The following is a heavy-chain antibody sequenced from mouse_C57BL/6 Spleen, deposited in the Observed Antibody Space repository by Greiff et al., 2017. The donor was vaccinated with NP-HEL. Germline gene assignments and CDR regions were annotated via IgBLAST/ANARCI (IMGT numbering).Heavy chain of an antibody. CDR1: GYTFTSYW. V-gene: IGHV1-64*01. CDR3: ARSGMYYYGSSYDWYFDV. J-gene: IGHJ1*03. D-gene: IGHD1-1*01. Sequence: QVQLQQPGAELVKPGASVKLSCKASGYTFTSYWMHWVKQRPGQGLEWIGMIHPNSGSTNYNEKFKSKATLTVDKSSSTAYMQLSSLTSEDSAVYYCARSGMYYYGSSYDWYFDVWGTGTTVTVSS. CDR2: IHPNSGST.